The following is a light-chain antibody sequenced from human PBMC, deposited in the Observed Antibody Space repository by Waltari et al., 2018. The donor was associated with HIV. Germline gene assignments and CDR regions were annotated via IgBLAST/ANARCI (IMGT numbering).Light chain of an antibody. J-gene: IGLJ3*02. CDR3: AAWDDSLSGRV. CDR1: SSNIGSNY. Sequence: GQRVTISCSGSSSNIGSNYVYWYQQLPGTAPKLLIYRNNQRPSGVPDRFSGSKSGTSASLAISGLRSDDEADYYCAAWDDSLSGRVFGGGTKLTVL. CDR2: RNN. V-gene: IGLV1-47*01.